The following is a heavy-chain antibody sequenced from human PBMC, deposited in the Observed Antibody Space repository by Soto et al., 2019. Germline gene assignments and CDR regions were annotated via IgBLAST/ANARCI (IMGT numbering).Heavy chain of an antibody. J-gene: IGHJ4*02. CDR1: GFTVSSNY. D-gene: IGHD6-19*01. Sequence: GGSLRLSCAASGFTVSSNYMSWVRQAPGKGLEWVSVIYSGGSTYYADSVKGRFTISRDNSKNTLYLQMNSLRAEDTAVYYCTMSPRFAVAGSGVTYYFDVWGQGTLVTVSS. CDR2: IYSGGST. V-gene: IGHV3-53*01. CDR3: TMSPRFAVAGSGVTYYFDV.